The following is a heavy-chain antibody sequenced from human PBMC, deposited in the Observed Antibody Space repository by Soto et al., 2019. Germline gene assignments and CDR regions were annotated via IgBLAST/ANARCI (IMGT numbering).Heavy chain of an antibody. CDR2: ISYDGYSK. V-gene: IGHV3-30*03. D-gene: IGHD1-26*01. CDR1: GFTFSSYA. Sequence: GGSLRLSCAASGFTFSSYAMHWVRQAPGKGLEWVALISYDGYSKWYADAVKGRFTISRDNSNNTLFLEMNSLRGDDTAVYFCAAIREVDVWGQGNTVTVSS. CDR3: AAIREVDV. J-gene: IGHJ6*02.